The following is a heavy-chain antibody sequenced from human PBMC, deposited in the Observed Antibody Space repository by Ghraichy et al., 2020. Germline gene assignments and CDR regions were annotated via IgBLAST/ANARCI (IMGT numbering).Heavy chain of an antibody. CDR1: GITFSSYW. CDR2: IKGGGGGT. D-gene: IGHD6-19*01. V-gene: IGHV3-23*01. Sequence: GGSLRLSCAASGITFSSYWMSWVRQAPGKGLEWVATIKGGGGGTYYADSVKGRFTISRDNAKNTLYLQMNSLRAEDTAVYYCAKDMSYSSGCYEAGISYYLDYCGQRTLVTVPP. J-gene: IGHJ4*02. CDR3: AKDMSYSSGCYEAGISYYLDY.